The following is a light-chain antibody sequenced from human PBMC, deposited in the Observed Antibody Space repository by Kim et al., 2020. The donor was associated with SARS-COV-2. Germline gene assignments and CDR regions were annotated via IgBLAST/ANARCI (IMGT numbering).Light chain of an antibody. J-gene: IGLJ3*02. CDR3: QSADSSGTYLNWV. Sequence: SYELTQPPSVSVSPGQTARITCSGDALPKQYAYWYQQKPGQAPVLVIYKDSERPSGIPERFSGSSSGTTVTLTISGVQAEDEADYYRQSADSSGTYLNWV. CDR2: KDS. CDR1: ALPKQY. V-gene: IGLV3-25*03.